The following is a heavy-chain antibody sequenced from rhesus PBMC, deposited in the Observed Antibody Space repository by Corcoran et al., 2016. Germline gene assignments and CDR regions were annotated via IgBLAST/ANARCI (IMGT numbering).Heavy chain of an antibody. CDR2: VDPEDGEA. J-gene: IGHJ6*01. V-gene: IGHV1-111*02. CDR1: GYTFTDYY. D-gene: IGHD6-13*01. Sequence: EVQLVQSGAEVKKPGASVKISCKASGYTFTDYYLHWVRPAPGKGLGWMGSVDPEDGEAKHAQKFQDRVTITADTSTDTAYMELSSLRSEDTAVYYCATGSSWIYGLDSWGQGVVVTVSS. CDR3: ATGSSWIYGLDS.